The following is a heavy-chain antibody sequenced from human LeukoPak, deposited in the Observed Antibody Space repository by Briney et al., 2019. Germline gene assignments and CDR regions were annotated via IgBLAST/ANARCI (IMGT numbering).Heavy chain of an antibody. CDR3: TRVGYIDEGIDY. CDR1: GFTFSSYA. Sequence: PGGSLRLSCAASGFTFSSYAMSWVRQAPGKGLNWVSAISGSGGSTYYADSVKGRFTISRDNPKNSLYLQMNSLRAEDTAIYYCTRVGYIDEGIDYWGQGTLVTVSS. CDR2: ISGSGGST. J-gene: IGHJ4*02. V-gene: IGHV3-23*01. D-gene: IGHD5-24*01.